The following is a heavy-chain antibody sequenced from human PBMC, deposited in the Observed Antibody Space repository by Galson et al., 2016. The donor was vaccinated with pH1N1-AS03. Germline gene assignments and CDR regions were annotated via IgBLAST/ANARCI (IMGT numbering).Heavy chain of an antibody. CDR1: GGSVSSGSYY. CDR3: ARDRGSYYGSDPWESEYYYYGMDV. CDR2: IYYSGSN. V-gene: IGHV4-61*01. J-gene: IGHJ6*02. D-gene: IGHD3-10*01. Sequence: SETLSLTCTVSGGSVSSGSYYWNWIRQPPGKGLEWIGYIYYSGSNNYNPSLKSRVTISVDTSKNQFSLKLSSVTAADPAVYYCARDRGSYYGSDPWESEYYYYGMDVWGQGTTVTVSS.